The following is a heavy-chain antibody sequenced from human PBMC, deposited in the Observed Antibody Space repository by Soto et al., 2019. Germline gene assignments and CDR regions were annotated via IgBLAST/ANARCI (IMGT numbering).Heavy chain of an antibody. J-gene: IGHJ5*02. CDR3: ARWDDGRKLDP. CDR1: GFSFRSHG. V-gene: IGHV3-33*01. D-gene: IGHD1-26*01. Sequence: QAQLAESGGGVVQPGRSLRLSCAASGFSFRSHGMHWVRQAPGKGLEWVAVIWYDGSHQYYADYVKGRFTISRDNSKNMVYLQMNNLRAEDTAVYYCARWDDGRKLDPWGQGTLVTVSS. CDR2: IWYDGSHQ.